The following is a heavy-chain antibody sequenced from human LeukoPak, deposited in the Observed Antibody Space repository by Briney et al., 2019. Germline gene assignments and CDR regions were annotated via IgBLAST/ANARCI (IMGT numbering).Heavy chain of an antibody. J-gene: IGHJ4*02. CDR1: GGSISSSSYY. CDR2: IHYSGST. CDR3: ARESTVPPYYYDSSGYFDY. Sequence: SETLSLTCTVSGGSISSSSYYWAWIRQPPGKGLEWIGSIHYSGSTYYNPSLQSRVTISIDTSKNQFSLKLRFVTAADTAVYYCARESTVPPYYYDSSGYFDYWGQGTLVTVSS. D-gene: IGHD3-22*01. V-gene: IGHV4-39*07.